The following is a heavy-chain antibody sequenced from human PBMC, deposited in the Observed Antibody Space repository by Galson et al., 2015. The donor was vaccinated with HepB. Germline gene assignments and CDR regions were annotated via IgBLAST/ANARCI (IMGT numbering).Heavy chain of an antibody. D-gene: IGHD6-19*01. V-gene: IGHV3-23*01. J-gene: IGHJ4*02. CDR2: VSNGGDRT. CDR1: GFIFTNFD. CDR3: AKDLQRRSGWFSVDY. Sequence: SLRLSCAASGFIFTNFDMMWVRQAPGKGLEWVSGVSNGGDRTYYADSVKGRFTIPRDNAKNTVYLQMHNLRAEDTAVYYCAKDLQRRSGWFSVDYWGQGALVTVSS.